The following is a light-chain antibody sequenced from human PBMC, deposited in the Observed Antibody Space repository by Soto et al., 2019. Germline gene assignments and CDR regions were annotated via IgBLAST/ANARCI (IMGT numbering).Light chain of an antibody. CDR2: DAS. J-gene: IGKJ1*01. CDR3: QQYKSNRRT. CDR1: QSVSSN. V-gene: IGKV3D-15*01. Sequence: EIVMTQSPATLSVSPGERATLSCRASQSVSSNLAWYQQKPGQAPRLLIYDASNRATGIPARFSGSGSGTEFTLTISSLQPDDFATYYCQQYKSNRRTFGQGTKVDIK.